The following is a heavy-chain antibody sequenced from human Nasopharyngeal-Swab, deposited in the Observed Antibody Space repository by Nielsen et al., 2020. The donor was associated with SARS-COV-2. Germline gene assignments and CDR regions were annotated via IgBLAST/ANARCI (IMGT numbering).Heavy chain of an antibody. D-gene: IGHD1-26*01. Sequence: GESLKISCAASGLTFSSYSMNWVRQAPGKGLEWVSSISSSSSYIYYADSVKGRFTISRDNAKNSLYLQMNSLRAEDTAVYYCARVKWELLTVSFDIWGQGTMVTVSS. J-gene: IGHJ3*02. CDR2: ISSSSSYI. CDR3: ARVKWELLTVSFDI. CDR1: GLTFSSYS. V-gene: IGHV3-21*01.